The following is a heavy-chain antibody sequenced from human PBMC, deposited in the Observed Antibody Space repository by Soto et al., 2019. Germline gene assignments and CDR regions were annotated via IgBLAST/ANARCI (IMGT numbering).Heavy chain of an antibody. Sequence: QVHLLESGGGVVLPGRSLRLSCAAPGFAFSVYGMHWVRQAPGKGLEWVSLISYDGSDKYYADSVKGRFTISRDNSKSTLYLQMSSLRPDDTAVYFCARDRGRTDYYAMDVWGQGTTVTVSS. D-gene: IGHD1-1*01. CDR1: GFAFSVYG. J-gene: IGHJ6*02. V-gene: IGHV3-30-3*01. CDR2: ISYDGSDK. CDR3: ARDRGRTDYYAMDV.